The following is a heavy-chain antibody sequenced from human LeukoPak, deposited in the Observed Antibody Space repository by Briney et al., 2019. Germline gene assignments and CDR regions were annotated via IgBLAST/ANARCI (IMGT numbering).Heavy chain of an antibody. Sequence: ASVKVSCKASGGTFSSHAISWVRQAPGQGLEWMGGIIPIFGTANYAQKFQGRVTITADESTSTAYMELSSLRSEDTAVYYCARSPQYSGSYSRYWGQGTLVTVSS. D-gene: IGHD1-26*01. CDR3: ARSPQYSGSYSRY. J-gene: IGHJ4*02. V-gene: IGHV1-69*13. CDR1: GGTFSSHA. CDR2: IIPIFGTA.